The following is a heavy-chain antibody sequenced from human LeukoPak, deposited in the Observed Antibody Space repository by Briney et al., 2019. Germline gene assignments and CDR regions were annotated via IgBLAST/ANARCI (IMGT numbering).Heavy chain of an antibody. CDR1: GGSISSGGYS. Sequence: PSETLSLTCAVSGGSISSGGYSWSWIRQPPGKGLEWIGYIYHSGSTYYNPSLKSRVTISVDRSKNQFSLKLSSVTAADTAVYYCARDHDYSDPQPTYYYYGMDVWGQGTTVTVSS. CDR3: ARDHDYSDPQPTYYYYGMDV. V-gene: IGHV4-30-2*01. CDR2: IYHSGST. J-gene: IGHJ6*02. D-gene: IGHD4-17*01.